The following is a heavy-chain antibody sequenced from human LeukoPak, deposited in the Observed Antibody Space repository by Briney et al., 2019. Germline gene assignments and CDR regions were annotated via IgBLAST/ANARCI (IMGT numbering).Heavy chain of an antibody. CDR1: GGSISSHY. Sequence: SETLSLTCTVSGGSISSHYWSWIRQPPGEGLEWIGYIYYSGSTNYNPSLKSRVTISVDTSKNQFSLKLSSVTAADTAVYYCARSLQLARNWFDPWGQGTLVTVSS. CDR3: ARSLQLARNWFDP. V-gene: IGHV4-59*11. CDR2: IYYSGST. J-gene: IGHJ5*02. D-gene: IGHD4-11*01.